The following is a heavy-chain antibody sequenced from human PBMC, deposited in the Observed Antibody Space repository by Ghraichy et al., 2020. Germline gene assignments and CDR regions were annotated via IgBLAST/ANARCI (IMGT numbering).Heavy chain of an antibody. CDR2: IYTSGST. CDR1: GGSISSYY. CDR3: ARGLGATIFGVVTRGGDAFDI. D-gene: IGHD3-3*01. V-gene: IGHV4-4*07. J-gene: IGHJ3*02. Sequence: SETLSLTCTVSGGSISSYYWSWIQQPAGKGLEWIGRIYTSGSTNYNPSLKSRVTMSVDTSKNQFSLKLSSVTAADTAVYYCARGLGATIFGVVTRGGDAFDIWGQGTMVTVSS.